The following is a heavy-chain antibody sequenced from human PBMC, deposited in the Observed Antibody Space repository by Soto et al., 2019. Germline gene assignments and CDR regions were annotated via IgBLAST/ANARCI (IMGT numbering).Heavy chain of an antibody. V-gene: IGHV1-18*01. CDR1: GYTFTSYG. Sequence: QVQLVQSGAEVKKPGASVKVSCKASGYTFTSYGFSWVRQAPGQGLEWMGWINAYNGDTNYAQNLKGRATMTTDTSTHTAYMELRSLRSDDTAVYYCARMGDVPYYSYGMDVWGQGTTVTVSS. CDR2: INAYNGDT. J-gene: IGHJ6*02. CDR3: ARMGDVPYYSYGMDV. D-gene: IGHD3-16*01.